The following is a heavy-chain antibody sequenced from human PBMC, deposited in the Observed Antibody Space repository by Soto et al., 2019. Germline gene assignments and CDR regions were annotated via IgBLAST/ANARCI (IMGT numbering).Heavy chain of an antibody. D-gene: IGHD2-21*01. Sequence: PGESLKISCKGSGYSFTSYWIGWVRQMPGKGLEWMGIIYPGDSDTRYSPSFQGQVTISADKSISTAYLQWSSLKASDTAMYYCARLPYCGGDCYRRGLCFQHWGQCTLVTVSS. CDR1: GYSFTSYW. V-gene: IGHV5-51*01. CDR3: ARLPYCGGDCYRRGLCFQH. J-gene: IGHJ1*01. CDR2: IYPGDSDT.